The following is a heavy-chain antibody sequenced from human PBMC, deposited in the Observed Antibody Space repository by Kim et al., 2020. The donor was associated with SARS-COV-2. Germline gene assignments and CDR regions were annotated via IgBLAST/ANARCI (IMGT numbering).Heavy chain of an antibody. V-gene: IGHV3-11*05. D-gene: IGHD1-1*01. J-gene: IGHJ4*02. CDR3: AREVQDLGLSPTPY. Sequence: ADFAKGRFTISRDNAKNSLYLQMNSLRAKDTAVYYCAREVQDLGLSPTPYWGQGTLVTVSS.